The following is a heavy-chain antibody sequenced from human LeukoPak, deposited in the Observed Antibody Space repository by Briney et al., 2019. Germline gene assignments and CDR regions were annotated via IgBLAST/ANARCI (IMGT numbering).Heavy chain of an antibody. CDR2: IHHSGST. V-gene: IGHV4-34*01. CDR1: GGSFSGYY. Sequence: KPSETLSLTCAVYGGSFSGYYWSWIRQPPGKGLEWIGEIHHSGSTNYNPSLKSRVTISVDTSKNQFSLKLISVTAADTAVYYRARSTVVPASDAFDIWGQGTMVTVSS. J-gene: IGHJ3*02. CDR3: ARSTVVPASDAFDI. D-gene: IGHD2-2*01.